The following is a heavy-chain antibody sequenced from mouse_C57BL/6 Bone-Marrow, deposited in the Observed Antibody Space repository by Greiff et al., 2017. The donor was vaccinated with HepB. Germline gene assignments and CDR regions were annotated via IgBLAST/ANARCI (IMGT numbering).Heavy chain of an antibody. CDR2: INPSSGYT. D-gene: IGHD3-1*01. J-gene: IGHJ3*01. CDR3: AREGTRGFAY. CDR1: GYTFTSYT. Sequence: QVQLQQSGAELARPGASVKMSCKASGYTFTSYTMHWVKQTPGQGLEWIGYINPSSGYTKYNQKFKDKATLTADKSSSTAYMQLSSLTSEDSAVYYCAREGTRGFAYWGQGTLVTVSA. V-gene: IGHV1-4*01.